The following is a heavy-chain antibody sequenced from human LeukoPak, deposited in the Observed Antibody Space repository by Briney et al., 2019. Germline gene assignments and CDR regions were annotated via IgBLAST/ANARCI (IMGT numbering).Heavy chain of an antibody. CDR2: IWYDGSNK. J-gene: IGHJ4*02. Sequence: GGSLRLSCAVSGFTFSNYDMHWVRQAPGKGLEWVAVIWYDGSNKYYADSVKGRFTISRDNSKNTLYLQMNTLRAEDTAVYYCARDPGGVVYFDYWGQGTMVTVSS. V-gene: IGHV3-33*01. CDR3: ARDPGGVVYFDY. D-gene: IGHD2-8*01. CDR1: GFTFSNYD.